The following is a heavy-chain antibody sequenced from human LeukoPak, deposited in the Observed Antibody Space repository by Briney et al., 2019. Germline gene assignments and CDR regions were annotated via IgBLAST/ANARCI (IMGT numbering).Heavy chain of an antibody. J-gene: IGHJ4*02. V-gene: IGHV1-69*05. CDR3: ASNDDSSGYYYGY. Sequence: GASVKVSCKAAGGTFSSYAISWVRQAPGQGLEWMGGIIPIFGTANYAQKFHGRVTITTDESTSTAYMELSSLRSEDTAVYYCASNDDSSGYYYGYWGQGTLVTVSS. D-gene: IGHD3-22*01. CDR2: IIPIFGTA. CDR1: GGTFSSYA.